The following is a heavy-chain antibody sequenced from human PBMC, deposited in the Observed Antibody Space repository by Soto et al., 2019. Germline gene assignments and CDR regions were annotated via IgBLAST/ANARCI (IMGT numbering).Heavy chain of an antibody. CDR2: INPNSGST. CDR3: ASQSGDYAPLDY. CDR1: GYTFTGYY. J-gene: IGHJ4*02. D-gene: IGHD4-17*01. V-gene: IGHV1-2*02. Sequence: VKVSCKASGYTFTGYYMHWVRQAPGQGLEWMGWINPNSGSTNYAQKFQGRVTMTRDASMSTAYMELSSLRSDDTAVYYCASQSGDYAPLDYWGQGTLVTVSS.